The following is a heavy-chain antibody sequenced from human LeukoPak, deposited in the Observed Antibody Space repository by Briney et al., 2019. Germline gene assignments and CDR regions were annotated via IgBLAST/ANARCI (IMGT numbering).Heavy chain of an antibody. CDR2: FDPEDGET. J-gene: IGHJ5*02. Sequence: GASVKVSCKVSGYTLTELSMHWVRQAPGKGLEWMGGFDPEDGETIYAQKFQGRVTMTEDTSTDTAYMELSSLRSEDTAVYYCARGGRLPGTDNWFDPWGQGTLVTVSS. CDR1: GYTLTELS. CDR3: ARGGRLPGTDNWFDP. V-gene: IGHV1-24*01. D-gene: IGHD1-14*01.